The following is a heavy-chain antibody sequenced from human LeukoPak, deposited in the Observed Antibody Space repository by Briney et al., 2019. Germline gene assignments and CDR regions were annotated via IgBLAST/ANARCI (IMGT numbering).Heavy chain of an antibody. Sequence: HPGGSLRLSCAASGFTFSSYWMHWVRQAPGKGLVWVSRINSDGSSTSYADSVKGRFTISRDNSKNTLYLQMNSLRAEDTAVYYCARTVATTPFDYWGQGTLVTVSS. V-gene: IGHV3-74*01. CDR1: GFTFSSYW. J-gene: IGHJ4*02. CDR3: ARTVATTPFDY. CDR2: INSDGSST. D-gene: IGHD5-12*01.